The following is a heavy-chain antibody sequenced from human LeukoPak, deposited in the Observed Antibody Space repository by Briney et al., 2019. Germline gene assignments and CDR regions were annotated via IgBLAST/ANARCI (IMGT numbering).Heavy chain of an antibody. J-gene: IGHJ6*03. CDR1: GFTFSDYY. CDR2: ISSSGSTI. CDR3: ARDRMGISHYYYMDV. Sequence: PGGSLRLSCAASGFTFSDYYMSWIRQAPGKGLEWVSYISSSGSTIYYADSVKGRFTIYRDNAKNSLYLQMNSLRAEDTAVYYCARDRMGISHYYYMDVSGKGTTVTVSS. D-gene: IGHD7-27*01. V-gene: IGHV3-11*04.